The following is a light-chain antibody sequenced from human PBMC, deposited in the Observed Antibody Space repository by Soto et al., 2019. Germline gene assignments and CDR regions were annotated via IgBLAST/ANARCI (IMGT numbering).Light chain of an antibody. CDR3: LLYFSPDRYT. V-gene: IGKV3-20*01. Sequence: IVLMQTPGTLSLSPGERATLSCRASQSVTSSHLAWYQQKPGQAPRLLIYGASTRATGIPDRFSGSGSDTDFSLTIRRLDPEDFAMYYCLLYFSPDRYTFGPGTKVQIK. CDR2: GAS. CDR1: QSVTSSH. J-gene: IGKJ2*01.